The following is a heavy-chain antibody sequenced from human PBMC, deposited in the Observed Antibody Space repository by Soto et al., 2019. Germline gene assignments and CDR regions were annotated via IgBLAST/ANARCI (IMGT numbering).Heavy chain of an antibody. J-gene: IGHJ4*02. CDR3: AKPHAKGELPEESDY. Sequence: QVQLVASGGVVVQPGRSLRLSCAASGFTFSNYGMRWVRQAPGKRLERVAVISSDGSNIYYENSVKVRCTISRANSKNTLYPQMNCLRREDTAVDYSAKPHAKGELPEESDYLCQGTLVTVSS. CDR2: ISSDGSNI. CDR1: GFTFSNYG. D-gene: IGHD1-26*01. V-gene: IGHV3-30*18.